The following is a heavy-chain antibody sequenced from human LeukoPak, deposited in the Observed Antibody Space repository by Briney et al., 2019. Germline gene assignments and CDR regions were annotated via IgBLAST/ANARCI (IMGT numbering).Heavy chain of an antibody. CDR2: TYYSGST. CDR1: GGSISSYY. V-gene: IGHV4-59*01. D-gene: IGHD3-16*01. Sequence: SETLSLTCTVSGGSISSYYWSWIRQPPGKGLEWIGYTYYSGSTNYNPSLKSRVTISVDTSKNQFSLKLSSVTAADTAVYYCARYYGVMNWFDPWGQGALVTVSS. CDR3: ARYYGVMNWFDP. J-gene: IGHJ5*02.